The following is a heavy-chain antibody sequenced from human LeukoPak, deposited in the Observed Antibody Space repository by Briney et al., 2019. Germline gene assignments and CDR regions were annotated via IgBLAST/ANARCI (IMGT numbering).Heavy chain of an antibody. CDR3: ARLYCSSTSCSHYYYYGMDV. CDR1: GYTFTSYD. J-gene: IGHJ6*02. D-gene: IGHD2-2*01. V-gene: IGHV1-8*01. Sequence: GASVKVSCKASGYTFTSYDINWVRQATGQGLEWMGWMNPNSGNTGYAQKFQGRVTMTRNTSIGTAYMELSSLRSEDTAVYYCARLYCSSTSCSHYYYYGMDVWGQGTTVTVSS. CDR2: MNPNSGNT.